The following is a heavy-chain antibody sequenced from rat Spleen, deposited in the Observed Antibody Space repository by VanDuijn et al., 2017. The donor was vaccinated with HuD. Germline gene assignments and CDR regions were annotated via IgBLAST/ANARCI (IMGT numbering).Heavy chain of an antibody. V-gene: IGHV5-58*01. CDR2: INPDGGST. Sequence: EVQLVETGGGLVQPGRSLKLSCVVSGFAFSNYWMYWIRQAPGKGLEWVSSINPDGGSTYYRDSVKGRFTISRDNAKNTLYLQMDSLRSEDTATYYCARHPQLGVFWYFDFWGPGTMVTVSS. D-gene: IGHD5-1*01. CDR1: GFAFSNYW. J-gene: IGHJ1*01. CDR3: ARHPQLGVFWYFDF.